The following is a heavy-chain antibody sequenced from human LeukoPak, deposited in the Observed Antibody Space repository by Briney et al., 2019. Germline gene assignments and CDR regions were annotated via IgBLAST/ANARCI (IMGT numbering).Heavy chain of an antibody. V-gene: IGHV3-64D*06. CDR1: GFTFSSYA. CDR2: ITSNGGTT. D-gene: IGHD3-10*01. CDR3: RTGSGMGTFDY. J-gene: IGHJ4*02. Sequence: TGGSLRLSCSASGFTFSSYAMHWVRQAPGKGLEYISGITSNGGTTYHADSVKGRFTTSRDNSKNTLYLQMSSLRAEDTSVYYCRTGSGMGTFDYWGQGTLVTVSS.